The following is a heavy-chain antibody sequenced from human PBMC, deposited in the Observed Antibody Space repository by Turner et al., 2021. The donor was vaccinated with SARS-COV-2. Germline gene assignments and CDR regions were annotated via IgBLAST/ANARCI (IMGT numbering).Heavy chain of an antibody. V-gene: IGHV4-59*01. CDR3: ARGFDY. Sequence: QVQLQESGPGLVKPSETLSLTCTVPGGSISSYYWSWIRQPPGKGLEWIGYIYSSGSTNYNPSLKSRVTISVDTSKNQFSLKLSSVTAADTAVYFCARGFDYWGQGTLVTVSS. CDR2: IYSSGST. J-gene: IGHJ4*02. CDR1: GGSISSYY.